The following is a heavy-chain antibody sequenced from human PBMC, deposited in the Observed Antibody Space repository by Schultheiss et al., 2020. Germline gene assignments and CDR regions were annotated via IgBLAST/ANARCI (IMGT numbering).Heavy chain of an antibody. CDR2: ISYDGSNK. J-gene: IGHJ4*02. CDR1: GFTFSSYG. D-gene: IGHD2-15*01. CDR3: AKEGRYCSGGSCYFDY. V-gene: IGHV3-30*18. Sequence: GESLKIACAASGFTFSSYGMHWVRQAPGKGLEWVAVISYDGSNKYYADSVKGRFTISRDNSKNTLYLQMNSLRAEDTAVYYCAKEGRYCSGGSCYFDYWGQGTLVT.